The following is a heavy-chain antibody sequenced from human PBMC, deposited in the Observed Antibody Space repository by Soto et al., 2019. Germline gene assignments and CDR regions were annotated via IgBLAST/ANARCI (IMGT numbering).Heavy chain of an antibody. V-gene: IGHV3-23*01. J-gene: IGHJ3*02. D-gene: IGHD3-3*01. CDR2: ITKTGRST. CDR1: GFSFSNYG. CDR3: TKDAEAYDFAFDK. Sequence: EVQLLESGGGLVQPGGSLRLSCATSGFSFSNYGMNWVRQAPGKGLEWVSGITKTGRSTFIADSVSGRFTISRDNLKNIMYLQMNSLRVDDTALYYCTKDAEAYDFAFDKWGQGTMGTVTS.